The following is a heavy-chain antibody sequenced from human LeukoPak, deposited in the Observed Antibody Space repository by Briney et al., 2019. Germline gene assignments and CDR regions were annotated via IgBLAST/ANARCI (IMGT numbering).Heavy chain of an antibody. Sequence: KPSETLPLTCTVSGGSMSTYFWSWIRQPPGKGPEWIGFVSYSGTTNYNPSLKSRVTISVDTSKNQFSLKVNSMTAADAAVYYCARGGASSPPFHYGGQEPLVTVPS. J-gene: IGHJ4*02. CDR2: VSYSGTT. D-gene: IGHD2-2*01. V-gene: IGHV4-59*01. CDR1: GGSMSTYF. CDR3: ARGGASSPPFHY.